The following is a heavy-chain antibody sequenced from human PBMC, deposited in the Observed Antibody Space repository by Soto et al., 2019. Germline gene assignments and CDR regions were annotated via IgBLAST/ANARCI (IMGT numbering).Heavy chain of an antibody. CDR3: ARGSRGYYFDY. CDR2: ISYDGGNK. CDR1: GFAFSSYA. V-gene: IGHV3-30-3*01. J-gene: IGHJ4*02. D-gene: IGHD5-12*01. Sequence: QVQLVESGGGVVQPGRSLRLSCAASGFAFSSYAIHWVRHAPGKGLEWVTVISYDGGNKYYADSVKGRFTISRDNSNNTRYLQMNSLRAEDTAVYYCARGSRGYYFDYWGQGTLVTVSS.